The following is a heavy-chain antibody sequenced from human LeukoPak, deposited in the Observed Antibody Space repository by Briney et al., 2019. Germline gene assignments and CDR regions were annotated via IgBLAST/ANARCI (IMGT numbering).Heavy chain of an antibody. CDR1: GGSISSSNW. V-gene: IGHV4-4*02. D-gene: IGHD6-19*01. Sequence: SETLSLTCAVSGGSISSSNWWSWVRQPPGKGLEWIGNIYYSGSNYYNPSLKSRVTISVDTSKNQFSLKLSSVTAADTAVYYCASTVLRWGSGWYLPDYWGQGTLVTVSS. J-gene: IGHJ4*02. CDR3: ASTVLRWGSGWYLPDY. CDR2: IYYSGSN.